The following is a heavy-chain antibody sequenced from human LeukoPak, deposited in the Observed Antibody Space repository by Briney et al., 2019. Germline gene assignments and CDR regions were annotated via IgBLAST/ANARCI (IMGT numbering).Heavy chain of an antibody. CDR1: GFTFTSYA. D-gene: IGHD2-21*02. Sequence: PGGSLRLSCAPSGFTFTSYAMTWVRHAPGEGLEWVSTICASGGGTFYDDSVKGRFTISRDNSKNMLYLQMNSLRADDTAVYYCAKRQVTIVGQNYFDYWGQGTLVTVSS. J-gene: IGHJ4*02. CDR2: ICASGGGT. V-gene: IGHV3-23*01. CDR3: AKRQVTIVGQNYFDY.